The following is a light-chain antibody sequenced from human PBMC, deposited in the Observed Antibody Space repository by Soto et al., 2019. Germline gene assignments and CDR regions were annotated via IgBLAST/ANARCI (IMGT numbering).Light chain of an antibody. CDR1: QSVSSSY. V-gene: IGKV3-20*01. J-gene: IGKJ1*01. Sequence: EIVLTQSPGTLSLSPGERATLSCRSSQSVSSSYLAWYQQKPGQAPRLLIYDVSSRATGIPDRFSGSGSGTDVTLTISRLEPEDFAVYYCQQYCSSPTFGQGTKVEIK. CDR2: DVS. CDR3: QQYCSSPT.